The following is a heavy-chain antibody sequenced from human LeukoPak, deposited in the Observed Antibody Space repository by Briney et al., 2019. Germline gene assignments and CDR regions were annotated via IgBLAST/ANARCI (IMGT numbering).Heavy chain of an antibody. CDR2: ISSSRGTI. J-gene: IGHJ3*01. CDR3: ARDRVGTNPDSFDV. CDR1: GFTFSTYS. Sequence: GGSLRLSCEASGFTFSTYSMQWVRQAPGKGLEWVSYISSSRGTIWYADSVKGRFTISRDNAKSSLYLQMNSLRAEDTAVYYCARDRVGTNPDSFDVWSQGTMVTVSS. D-gene: IGHD1-1*01. V-gene: IGHV3-48*04.